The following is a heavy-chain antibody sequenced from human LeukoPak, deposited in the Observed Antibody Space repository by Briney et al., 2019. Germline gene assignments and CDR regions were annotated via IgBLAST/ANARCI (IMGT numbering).Heavy chain of an antibody. CDR3: ARGPLGSSWYKVDY. V-gene: IGHV1-18*01. CDR1: GYTFTSYG. D-gene: IGHD6-13*01. Sequence: RASVRVSCKASGYTFTSYGISWVRQAPGQGLEWMGWISAYNGNTDYAQELQGRVTMTTDTSTSTAYMELRSLRSDDTAVYYCARGPLGSSWYKVDYWGQGTLVTVSS. CDR2: ISAYNGNT. J-gene: IGHJ4*02.